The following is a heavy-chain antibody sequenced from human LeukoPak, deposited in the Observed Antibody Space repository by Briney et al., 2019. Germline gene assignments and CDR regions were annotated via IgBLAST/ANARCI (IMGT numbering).Heavy chain of an antibody. D-gene: IGHD2-2*02. CDR1: GGSFSGYY. J-gene: IGHJ6*03. V-gene: IGHV4-34*01. CDR2: INHSGST. Sequence: SETLFLTCAVYGGSFSGYYWSWIRQPPGKGLEWIGEINHSGSTNYNPSLKSRVTISVDTSKNQFSLKLSSVTAADTAVYYCARGVGSRRFCSSTSCYKRYYYYYYMDVWGKGTTVTVSS. CDR3: ARGVGSRRFCSSTSCYKRYYYYYYMDV.